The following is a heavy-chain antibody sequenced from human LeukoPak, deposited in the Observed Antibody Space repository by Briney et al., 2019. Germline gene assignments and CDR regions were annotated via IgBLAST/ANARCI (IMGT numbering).Heavy chain of an antibody. D-gene: IGHD3-3*01. V-gene: IGHV1-2*02. CDR3: ARGPGGCITIFGVVIPDCYYYYYMDV. CDR2: INPSSGGT. Sequence: GASVKVSCKASGYTFTGYYMHWVRQAPGQGLEWMGWINPSSGGTNYAQKFQGRVTMTRDTSISTAYMELSRLRSDDTAVYYCARGPGGCITIFGVVIPDCYYYYYMDVWGKGTTVTVSS. J-gene: IGHJ6*03. CDR1: GYTFTGYY.